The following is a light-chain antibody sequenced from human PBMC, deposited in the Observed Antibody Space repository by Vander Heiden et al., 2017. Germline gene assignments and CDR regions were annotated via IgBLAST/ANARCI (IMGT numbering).Light chain of an antibody. Sequence: EIVLTQSPATLSLSPGETATQTGRASQSVSSYLAWYQQKPGQAPRLLIYDASNRATGIPARFSGSGSGTDFTLTISSLEPEDFAVYYCQQRSNWLWTFGQGTKVEIK. CDR2: DAS. J-gene: IGKJ1*01. CDR1: QSVSSY. V-gene: IGKV3-11*01. CDR3: QQRSNWLWT.